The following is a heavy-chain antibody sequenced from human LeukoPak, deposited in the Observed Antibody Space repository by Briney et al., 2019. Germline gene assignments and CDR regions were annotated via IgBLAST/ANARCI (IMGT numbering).Heavy chain of an antibody. CDR3: ARGGWGYCSSTSCYSAMDAFDI. V-gene: IGHV1-8*03. Sequence: ASVKVSCKASGYTFTSYDINWVRQATGQGLEWMGWMNPNSGNTGYAQKFQGRVTITRNTSISTAYMELSSLRSEDTAVYYCARGGWGYCSSTSCYSAMDAFDIWGQGTMVTVSS. CDR1: GYTFTSYD. D-gene: IGHD2-2*01. J-gene: IGHJ3*02. CDR2: MNPNSGNT.